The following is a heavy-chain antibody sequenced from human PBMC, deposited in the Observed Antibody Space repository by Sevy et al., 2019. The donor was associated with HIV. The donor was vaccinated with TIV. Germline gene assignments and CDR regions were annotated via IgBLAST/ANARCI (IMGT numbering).Heavy chain of an antibody. J-gene: IGHJ3*02. CDR3: ARSISAGNPDAFDI. CDR1: GYTFTGYY. V-gene: IGHV1-2*02. D-gene: IGHD3-3*02. Sequence: ASVKVSCKASGYTFTGYYMHWVRQAPGQGLEWMGWINPNSGGTNYAQKFQGRVTMTRDTSISTAYMELSRLRSDDTAVYYCARSISAGNPDAFDIWGQGTMVTVPS. CDR2: INPNSGGT.